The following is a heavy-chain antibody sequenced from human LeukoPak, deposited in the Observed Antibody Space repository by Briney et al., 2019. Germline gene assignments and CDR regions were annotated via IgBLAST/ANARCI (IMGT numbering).Heavy chain of an antibody. Sequence: SETLSLTCTVSGGSISSYYCSWIRQPPGKGLEWIGYIYYSGSTNYNPSLKSRVTISVDTSKNQFSLKLSSVTAADTAVYYCAGYGSGSCWCAFDIWGQGTMVTVSS. D-gene: IGHD3-10*01. CDR3: AGYGSGSCWCAFDI. CDR2: IYYSGST. V-gene: IGHV4-59*01. CDR1: GGSISSYY. J-gene: IGHJ3*02.